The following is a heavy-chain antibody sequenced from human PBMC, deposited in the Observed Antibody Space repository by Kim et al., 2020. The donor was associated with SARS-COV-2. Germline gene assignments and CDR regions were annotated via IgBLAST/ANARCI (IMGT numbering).Heavy chain of an antibody. V-gene: IGHV4-39*01. D-gene: IGHD1-26*01. CDR1: GGSISSSSYY. CDR2: IYYSGST. CDR3: ARHDVGATSVGCMDV. J-gene: IGHJ6*02. Sequence: SETLSLTCTVSGGSISSSSYYWGWIRQPPGKGLEWIGSIYYSGSTYYNPSLKSRVTISVDTSKNQFSLKLSSVTAADTAVYYCARHDVGATSVGCMDVWGQGTTVTVSS.